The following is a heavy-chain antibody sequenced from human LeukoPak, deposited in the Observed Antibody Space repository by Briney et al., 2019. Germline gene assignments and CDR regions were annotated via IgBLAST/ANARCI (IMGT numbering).Heavy chain of an antibody. J-gene: IGHJ4*02. D-gene: IGHD3-22*01. Sequence: GGSLRLSCAASGFTFRGFEMNWVRQAPGKGLEWVSYISSSGSTRYYADSVEGRFTVSRDNAKNSLYLQMNSLRAEDTAVYYCARDMYYYDSSGYRTALGYWGQGTLVTVSS. V-gene: IGHV3-48*03. CDR1: GFTFRGFE. CDR2: ISSSGSTR. CDR3: ARDMYYYDSSGYRTALGY.